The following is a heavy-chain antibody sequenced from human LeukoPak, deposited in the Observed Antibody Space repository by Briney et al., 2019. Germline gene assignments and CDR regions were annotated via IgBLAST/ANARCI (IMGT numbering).Heavy chain of an antibody. V-gene: IGHV1-8*01. Sequence: ASVKVSCKASGYTFTSYDINWVRQASGQGLEWMGWMNPNRGNTGYAQKFQGRVTMTRNTSISTAYMELSSLRSEDTAVYYCARGGDSRHYYGSGTSDYYYYMDVWDRGTTVTVSS. CDR1: GYTFTSYD. J-gene: IGHJ6*03. D-gene: IGHD3-10*01. CDR2: MNPNRGNT. CDR3: ARGGDSRHYYGSGTSDYYYYMDV.